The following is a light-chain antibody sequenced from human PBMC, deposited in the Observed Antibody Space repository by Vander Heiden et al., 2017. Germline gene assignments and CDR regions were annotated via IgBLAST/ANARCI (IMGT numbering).Light chain of an antibody. J-gene: IGLJ2*01. Sequence: QSALTQPASVSGSPGQSITLSCTETSSDVDIYNLVSWYQHHPGKVPKLLIYEGTQRPSVVSARFSGSRSGNTASLTVSGLQAEDEADYYCCSYAGSTVVFGGGTKLTVL. CDR2: EGT. V-gene: IGLV2-23*01. CDR3: CSYAGSTVV. CDR1: SSDVDIYNL.